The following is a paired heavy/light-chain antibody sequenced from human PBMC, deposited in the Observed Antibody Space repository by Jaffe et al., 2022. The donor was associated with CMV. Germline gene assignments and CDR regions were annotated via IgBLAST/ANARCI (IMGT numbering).Heavy chain of an antibody. CDR2: IRGGGPET. J-gene: IGHJ4*02. CDR1: GFTFSNFD. Sequence: EVQLLESGGGLVQPGGSLRLSCAASGFTFSNFDMSWVRQAPGQGLEWVSSIRGGGPETFYSDSVKGRFTVSRDNSKNTLYLQMTSLRPEDTAVYYCASGLRQIHHWGQGTLVTVSS. V-gene: IGHV3-23*01. D-gene: IGHD6-25*01. CDR3: ASGLRQIHH.
Light chain of an antibody. CDR1: QSLVYSDGNTY. CDR3: MQGTHWPLT. V-gene: IGKV2-30*01. J-gene: IGKJ4*01. CDR2: QVS. Sequence: DVVMTQSPLSLPVTLGQPASISCRSSQSLVYSDGNTYLNWFQQRPGQSPRRLISQVSNRDSGVPDRFSGSGSGTDFTLKISRVEAEDVGLYYCMQGTHWPLTFGGGTRVEIK.